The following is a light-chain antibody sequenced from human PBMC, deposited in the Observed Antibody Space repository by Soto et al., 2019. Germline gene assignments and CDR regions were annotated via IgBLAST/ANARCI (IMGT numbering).Light chain of an antibody. Sequence: DIQMTQSPSSLSASVGDRVIITCRASRSISNYLNWYQQKPGKAPKLLIYAASSLQSGVPSRFSGSASGTDFTLTISSLQPEDFATYYCQQSYSNPHFGGGTKVEIK. V-gene: IGKV1-39*01. CDR2: AAS. CDR3: QQSYSNPH. J-gene: IGKJ4*01. CDR1: RSISNY.